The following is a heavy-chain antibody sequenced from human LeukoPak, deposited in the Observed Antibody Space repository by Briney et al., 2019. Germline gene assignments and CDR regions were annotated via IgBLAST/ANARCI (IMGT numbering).Heavy chain of an antibody. CDR2: ISWNSGSI. CDR3: AKAGGSYYQYYYMDA. V-gene: IGHV3-9*01. J-gene: IGHJ6*03. CDR1: GFTFDDYA. D-gene: IGHD1-26*01. Sequence: GGSLRLSCAASGFTFDDYAMHWVRQAPGKGLEWVSGISWNSGSIGYADSVKGRFTISRDNAKNSLYLQMNSLRTEDTALYYCAKAGGSYYQYYYMDAWGKGTTVTVSS.